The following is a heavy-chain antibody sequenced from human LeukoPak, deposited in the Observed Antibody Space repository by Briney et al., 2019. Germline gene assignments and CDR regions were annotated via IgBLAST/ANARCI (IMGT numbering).Heavy chain of an antibody. CDR1: GGSFSSHY. Sequence: SETLSLTCSDSGGSFSSHYWSWIRQPPGKGLERIGYLFSSGSSDYYSGSTNYNPSLKSRVTISIDTSKNHFSLRLSSVTTADTAVYYCARVHGDYGYIDYWGQGTLVTVSS. J-gene: IGHJ4*02. V-gene: IGHV4-59*11. D-gene: IGHD4-17*01. CDR2: LFSSGSSDYYSGST. CDR3: ARVHGDYGYIDY.